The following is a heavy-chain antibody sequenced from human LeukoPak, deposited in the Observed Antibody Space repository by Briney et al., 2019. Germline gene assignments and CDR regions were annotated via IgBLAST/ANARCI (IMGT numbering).Heavy chain of an antibody. J-gene: IGHJ6*03. V-gene: IGHV1-2*02. Sequence: ASVKVSCKASGYTFTGYYMYWVRQAPGQGLEWMGWINPNNGDTHYAQKFQGTVTMTRDTSISTAYMELSSLRSDDTAVYYCARGVAGVYFYYYMDVWGKGTTVTVSS. CDR1: GYTFTGYY. D-gene: IGHD1-14*01. CDR2: INPNNGDT. CDR3: ARGVAGVYFYYYMDV.